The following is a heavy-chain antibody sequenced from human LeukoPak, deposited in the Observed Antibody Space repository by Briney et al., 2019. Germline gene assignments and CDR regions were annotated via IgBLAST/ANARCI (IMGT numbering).Heavy chain of an antibody. Sequence: SETLSLTCTVSGGSISSYYWSWIRQPPGKGLEWIGYIYYSGSTNYNPSLKSRVTISVDTSKNQFSLKLSSVTAADTAVYYRARRRQPYYYDSSGYYRPIDAFDIWGQGTMVTVSS. J-gene: IGHJ3*02. CDR1: GGSISSYY. D-gene: IGHD3-22*01. CDR3: ARRRQPYYYDSSGYYRPIDAFDI. CDR2: IYYSGST. V-gene: IGHV4-59*08.